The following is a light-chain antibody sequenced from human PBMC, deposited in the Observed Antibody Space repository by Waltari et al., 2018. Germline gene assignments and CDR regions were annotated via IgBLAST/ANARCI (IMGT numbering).Light chain of an antibody. V-gene: IGLV1-51*01. CDR3: GTWDDSLSAEV. CDR1: SSNVGVNS. Sequence: QSVLTQPPSVSAAPGQKVTISCSGGSSNVGVNSVSWYQQLPGTAPKLLIYDSNKRPSGIPDRFSGSQSGTSATLGITGLQTGDEADYYCGTWDDSLSAEVFGTGTKVTVL. CDR2: DSN. J-gene: IGLJ1*01.